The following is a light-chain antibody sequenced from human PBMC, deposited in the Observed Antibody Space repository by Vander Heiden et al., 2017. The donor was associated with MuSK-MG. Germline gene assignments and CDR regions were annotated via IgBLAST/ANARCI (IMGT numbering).Light chain of an antibody. V-gene: IGKV1-5*01. Sequence: DIQMTQSPSTLSASVGDRVTITCRASRSVSKWLAWYQQKPGKAPKLLMYDASTRQIGVPSRFSGSGFGTGFTLTSSSLQPDDFGTYYCQQYQTYRTFGQGTKVEIK. CDR3: QQYQTYRT. CDR2: DAS. CDR1: RSVSKW. J-gene: IGKJ1*01.